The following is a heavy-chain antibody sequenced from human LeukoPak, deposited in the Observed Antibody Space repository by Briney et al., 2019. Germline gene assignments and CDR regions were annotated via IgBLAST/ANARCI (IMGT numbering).Heavy chain of an antibody. D-gene: IGHD6-19*01. Sequence: SETLSPTCAVYGGSFSGYYWSWIRQPPGKGLEWVGEINHSGSTNYNPSLKSRVTISVDTSKNQFSLKLSSVTAADTAVYYCARLRYSSGWYRFDCWGQGTLVTVSS. J-gene: IGHJ4*02. CDR2: INHSGST. CDR3: ARLRYSSGWYRFDC. V-gene: IGHV4-34*01. CDR1: GGSFSGYY.